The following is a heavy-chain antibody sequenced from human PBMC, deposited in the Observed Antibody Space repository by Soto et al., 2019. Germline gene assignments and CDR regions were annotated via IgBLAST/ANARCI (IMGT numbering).Heavy chain of an antibody. V-gene: IGHV4-34*01. D-gene: IGHD5-12*01. J-gene: IGHJ4*02. CDR1: GGSFSGYY. Sequence: SETLSLTCAVYGGSFSGYYWRWIRPPPGKGLEWIGEINHSGSTNYNPSLKSRVTISVDTSKNQFSLKLSSVTAADTAVYYCESSGYSGSRGLADYWGQGTRVTVAS. CDR2: INHSGST. CDR3: ESSGYSGSRGLADY.